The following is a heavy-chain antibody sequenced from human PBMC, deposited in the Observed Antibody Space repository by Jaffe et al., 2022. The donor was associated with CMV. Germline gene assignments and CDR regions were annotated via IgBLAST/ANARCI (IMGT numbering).Heavy chain of an antibody. D-gene: IGHD6-13*01. CDR3: AREPVAYPGYSSSWSIGFDP. Sequence: QVQLVQSGAEVKKPGASVKVSCKASGYTFTSYDINWVRQATGQGLEWMGWMNPNSGNTGYAQKFQGRVTMTRNTSISTAYMELSSLRSEDTAVYYCAREPVAYPGYSSSWSIGFDPWGQGTLVTVSS. CDR2: MNPNSGNT. CDR1: GYTFTSYD. J-gene: IGHJ5*02. V-gene: IGHV1-8*01.